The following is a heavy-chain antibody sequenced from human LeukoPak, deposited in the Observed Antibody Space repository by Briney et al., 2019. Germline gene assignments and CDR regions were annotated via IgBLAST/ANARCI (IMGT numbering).Heavy chain of an antibody. CDR3: ARDRHWGLNWFDP. Sequence: GGSLRLSCAASGFTFSSYSMNWVRQAPGKGLEWVSSISSSSYIYYADSVKGRFTISRDNAKNSLYLQMNSLRAEDTAVYYCARDRHWGLNWFDPWGQGTLVTVSS. CDR2: ISSSSYI. CDR1: GFTFSSYS. D-gene: IGHD7-27*01. J-gene: IGHJ5*02. V-gene: IGHV3-21*01.